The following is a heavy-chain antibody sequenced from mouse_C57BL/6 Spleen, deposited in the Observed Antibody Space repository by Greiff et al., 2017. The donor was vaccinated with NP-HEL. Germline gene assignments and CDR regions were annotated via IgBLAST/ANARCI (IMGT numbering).Heavy chain of an antibody. J-gene: IGHJ1*03. Sequence: QVQLQQSGAELVRPGASVKLSCKASGYTFTDYYINWVKQRPGQGLEWIARIYPGSGNTYYNEKFKGKATLTAEKSSSTAYMQLSSLTSEDSAVYFCARSGYGPDWYFDVWGTGTTVTVSS. D-gene: IGHD3-2*02. CDR1: GYTFTDYY. CDR2: IYPGSGNT. V-gene: IGHV1-76*01. CDR3: ARSGYGPDWYFDV.